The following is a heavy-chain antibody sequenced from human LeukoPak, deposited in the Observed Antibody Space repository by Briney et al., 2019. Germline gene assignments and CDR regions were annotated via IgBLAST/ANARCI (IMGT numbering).Heavy chain of an antibody. V-gene: IGHV1-2*02. D-gene: IGHD1-26*01. CDR3: ATVRMGATPFHY. Sequence: ASVKVSCKASGYTFTGYYMHWVRQAPGQGLEWMGGINPNNGGTNFAQKFQGRVTMTSDTSISTAYMELSRLRSDDTAVYYCATVRMGATPFHYWGQGTLVTVSS. J-gene: IGHJ4*02. CDR1: GYTFTGYY. CDR2: INPNNGGT.